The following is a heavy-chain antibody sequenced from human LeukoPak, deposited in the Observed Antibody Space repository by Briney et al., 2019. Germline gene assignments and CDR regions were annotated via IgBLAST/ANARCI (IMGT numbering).Heavy chain of an antibody. CDR1: GFTFSTFA. CDR3: STDPRSLLY. D-gene: IGHD4-17*01. V-gene: IGHV3-21*04. CDR2: ILPSGGEI. J-gene: IGHJ4*01. Sequence: GGSLRLSCAASGFTFSTFAMIWVRQPPGKGLEWVSSILPSGGEIQYADSVRGRFTISRDNAKNSLYLQLNSLRPEDTALYYCSTDPRSLLYWGHGTLVTVSS.